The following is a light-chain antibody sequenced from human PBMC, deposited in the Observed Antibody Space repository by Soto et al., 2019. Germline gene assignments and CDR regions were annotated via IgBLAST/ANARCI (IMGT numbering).Light chain of an antibody. CDR1: QSVSSSY. J-gene: IGKJ1*01. CDR2: GAS. CDR3: QQYGSSPLT. Sequence: EIVLTQSPGTLSLSPGERATLSCRASQSVSSSYLAWYQQKPGQAPRLLIYGASSRATCIPDRFSGSGSGTDFTLTLSRLEPEDFAVYYCQQYGSSPLTFGQGTKVEIK. V-gene: IGKV3-20*01.